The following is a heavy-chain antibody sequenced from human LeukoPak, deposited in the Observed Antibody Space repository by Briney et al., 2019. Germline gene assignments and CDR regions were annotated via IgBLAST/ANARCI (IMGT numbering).Heavy chain of an antibody. CDR3: ARQGVSGGWTTDAFDI. J-gene: IGHJ3*02. CDR2: IYYSGST. D-gene: IGHD6-19*01. CDR1: GGSISSYY. Sequence: SETLSLTCTVSGGSISSYYWSWLRQPPGKGLEWIGYIYYSGSTNYNPSLKSRVTISVDTSKNQFSLKLSSVTAADTAVYYCARQGVSGGWTTDAFDIWGQGTVVTVSS. V-gene: IGHV4-59*01.